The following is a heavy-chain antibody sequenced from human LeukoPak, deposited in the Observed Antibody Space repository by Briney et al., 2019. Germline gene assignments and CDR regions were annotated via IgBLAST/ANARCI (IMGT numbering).Heavy chain of an antibody. CDR2: ISSSGSTI. Sequence: GGSLRLSCAASGFTFSSYEMNWVRQAPGKGLEWVSYISSSGSTIYYADSVKGRFTNPRDNAKNSLYLQMNSLRAEDTAVYYCARVGPWVNPDYYYYYMDVWGKGTTVTVSS. CDR1: GFTFSSYE. V-gene: IGHV3-48*03. J-gene: IGHJ6*03. CDR3: ARVGPWVNPDYYYYYMDV. D-gene: IGHD1-14*01.